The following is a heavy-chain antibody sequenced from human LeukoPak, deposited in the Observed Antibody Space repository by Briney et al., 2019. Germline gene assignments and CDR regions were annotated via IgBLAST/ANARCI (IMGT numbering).Heavy chain of an antibody. CDR1: GGSISSYY. J-gene: IGHJ6*03. V-gene: IGHV4-59*08. CDR3: ARQVQFYYYYMDV. Sequence: SETLSLTCTVSGGSISSYYWSWIRQPPGKGLEWIGYIYYSGSTNYNPSLKSRVTISVDTSKNQFSLKLSSVTAADTAVYYCARQVQFYYYYMDVWGKGTTVTISS. CDR2: IYYSGST. D-gene: IGHD1-1*01.